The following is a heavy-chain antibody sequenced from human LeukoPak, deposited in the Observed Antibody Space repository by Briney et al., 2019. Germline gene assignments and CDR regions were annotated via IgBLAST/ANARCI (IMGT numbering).Heavy chain of an antibody. Sequence: SQTLSLTCTVSGGSISSGGYYWSWIRQPPGKGLEWIGYIYHSGSTYYNPSLKSRVTISVDRSKNQFSLKLSSVTAADTAVYYCARGYSYGTDDAFDIWGQGTMVTVSS. CDR1: GGSISSGGYY. V-gene: IGHV4-30-2*01. CDR2: IYHSGST. J-gene: IGHJ3*02. CDR3: ARGYSYGTDDAFDI. D-gene: IGHD5-18*01.